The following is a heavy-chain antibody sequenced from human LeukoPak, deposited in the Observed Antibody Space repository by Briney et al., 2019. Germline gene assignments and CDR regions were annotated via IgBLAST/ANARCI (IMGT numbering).Heavy chain of an antibody. CDR1: GFTFSSYA. D-gene: IGHD3-22*01. V-gene: IGHV3-30-3*01. CDR2: ISYDGSSK. Sequence: GGSLRLSCAASGFTFSSYAMHWVRQAPGKGLEWVAVISYDGSSKYYADSVKGRFTISRDNSKNTLYLQMNSLRAEDTAVYYCARSYDSSGQGAAFDYWGQGTLVTVSS. CDR3: ARSYDSSGQGAAFDY. J-gene: IGHJ4*02.